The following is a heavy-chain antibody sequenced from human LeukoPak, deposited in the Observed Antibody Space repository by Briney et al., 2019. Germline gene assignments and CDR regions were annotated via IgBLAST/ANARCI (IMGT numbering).Heavy chain of an antibody. CDR2: ITGSGANA. J-gene: IGHJ5*01. CDR3: AKDDGYIRFYS. Sequence: QPGGSLRLSCAASGFTFSSYSMNWVRQAPGKGLEWVSGITGSGANAYYADSVKGRFTISRDNSRNTLYLQMNSLRAEDTAVYHCAKDDGYIRFYSWGQGTLVTVSS. V-gene: IGHV3-23*01. D-gene: IGHD3-22*01. CDR1: GFTFSSYS.